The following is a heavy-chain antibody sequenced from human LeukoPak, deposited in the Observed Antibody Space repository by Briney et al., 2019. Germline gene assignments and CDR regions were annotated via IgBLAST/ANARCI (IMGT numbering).Heavy chain of an antibody. CDR3: VPRYTTSWLNY. J-gene: IGHJ4*02. Sequence: PGGSLRLSCSASGFTFSSYAMHWVRQAPGKGLEYVSAINSNGGSTYYADSVKGRFTISRDNSKNTPYLQMSSLRAEDTAVYYCVPRYTTSWLNYWGQGTLVTVSS. D-gene: IGHD6-13*01. CDR2: INSNGGST. CDR1: GFTFSSYA. V-gene: IGHV3-64D*06.